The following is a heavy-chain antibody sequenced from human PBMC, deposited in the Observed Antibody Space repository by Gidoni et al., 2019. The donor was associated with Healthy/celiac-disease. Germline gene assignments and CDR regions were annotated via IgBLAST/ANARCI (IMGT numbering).Heavy chain of an antibody. D-gene: IGHD6-19*01. J-gene: IGHJ3*02. Sequence: EVQLVESGGGLVKPWGSLRLPCAASGFTFRSYSMNWVRQAPGKGLEWVSSISSSSSYIYYADSVKGRFTISRDNAKNSLYLQMNSLRAEDTAVYYCARETGSSGPDAFDIWGQGTMVTVSS. CDR2: ISSSSSYI. CDR3: ARETGSSGPDAFDI. V-gene: IGHV3-21*01. CDR1: GFTFRSYS.